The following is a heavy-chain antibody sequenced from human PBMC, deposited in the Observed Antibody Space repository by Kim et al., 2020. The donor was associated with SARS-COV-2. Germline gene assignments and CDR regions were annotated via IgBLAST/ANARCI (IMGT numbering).Heavy chain of an antibody. J-gene: IGHJ5*02. CDR1: GFTFSSYS. D-gene: IGHD6-13*01. Sequence: GGSLRLSCAASGFTFSSYSMNWVRQAPGKGLEWVSYISSSSSTIYYADSVKGRFTISRDNAKNSLYLQMNSLRDEDTAVYYCARVLYSSSLTRGWFDPWGQGTLVTVSS. CDR2: ISSSSSTI. V-gene: IGHV3-48*02. CDR3: ARVLYSSSLTRGWFDP.